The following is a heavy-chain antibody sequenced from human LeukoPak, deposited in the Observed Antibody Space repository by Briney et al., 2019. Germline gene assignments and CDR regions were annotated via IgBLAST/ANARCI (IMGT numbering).Heavy chain of an antibody. Sequence: GGSLRLSCAASGFTFSNCVMNWVRQPPGKGPEWISAISGSGVNTYYADSVKGRFTISRDNSENTLYLQMNSLRVDDTAVYYCAKVQAEGQHLDVLFGSWGQGTLVTVSS. V-gene: IGHV3-23*01. CDR3: AKVQAEGQHLDVLFGS. D-gene: IGHD1-1*01. CDR2: ISGSGVNT. CDR1: GFTFSNCV. J-gene: IGHJ4*02.